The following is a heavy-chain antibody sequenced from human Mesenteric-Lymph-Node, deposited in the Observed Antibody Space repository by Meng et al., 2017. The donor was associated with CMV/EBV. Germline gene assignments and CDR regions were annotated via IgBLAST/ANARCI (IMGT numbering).Heavy chain of an antibody. CDR3: ARDGGSGSYGDYYYGLDV. CDR1: GFPFNSYT. D-gene: IGHD3-10*01. V-gene: IGHV3-21*06. CDR2: IRGSSSFM. J-gene: IGHJ6*02. Sequence: GESLKISCAASGFPFNSYTFNWVRQAPGRGLEWVASIRGSSSFMFYADSVKGRFNISRDNAKNSLYLQMNSLRAEDTAVYYCARDGGSGSYGDYYYGLDVWGQGTTVTVSS.